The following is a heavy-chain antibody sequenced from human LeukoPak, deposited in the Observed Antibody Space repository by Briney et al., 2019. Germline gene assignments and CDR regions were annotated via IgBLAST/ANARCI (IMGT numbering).Heavy chain of an antibody. CDR1: GFTFSTYA. J-gene: IGHJ4*02. Sequence: PGGSLRLSCAAPGFTFSTYAMTWVRQAPGKGLQWIGEINHSGSTKYNPSLKSRVTISVDTSKNQFSLKLTSVTAADAAVYYCARVGYSGGWYADYWGREPWPPSPQ. V-gene: IGHV4-34*01. D-gene: IGHD6-19*01. CDR3: ARVGYSGGWYADY. CDR2: INHSGST.